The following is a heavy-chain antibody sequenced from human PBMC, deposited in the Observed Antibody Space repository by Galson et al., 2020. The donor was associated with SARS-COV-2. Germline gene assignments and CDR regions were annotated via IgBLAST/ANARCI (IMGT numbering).Heavy chain of an antibody. Sequence: GESLKISCTASGFTFGDYAMSWFRQAPGKGLEWVGFIRSKAYGGTTEYAASVKGRFTISRDDSKSIAYLQMNSLKTEDTAVYYCTRGGLGYCSSTSCRKLRFDYWGQGTLVTVSS. CDR2: IRSKAYGGTT. V-gene: IGHV3-49*03. D-gene: IGHD2-2*03. CDR3: TRGGLGYCSSTSCRKLRFDY. J-gene: IGHJ4*02. CDR1: GFTFGDYA.